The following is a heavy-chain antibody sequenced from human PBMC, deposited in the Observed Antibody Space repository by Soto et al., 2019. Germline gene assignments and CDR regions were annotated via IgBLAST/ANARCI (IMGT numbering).Heavy chain of an antibody. J-gene: IGHJ4*02. CDR3: ARNGFSSGWYFDY. V-gene: IGHV4-59*01. CDR2: IYYSGST. D-gene: IGHD6-19*01. CDR1: GGSITGYY. Sequence: PSETLSLTCTVSGGSITGYYWSWIRQPPGKGLEWIGYIYYSGSTNYNPSLKSRVTISVDTSKNQFSLKLSSVTAADTAVYYCARNGFSSGWYFDYWGQGTLVTVSS.